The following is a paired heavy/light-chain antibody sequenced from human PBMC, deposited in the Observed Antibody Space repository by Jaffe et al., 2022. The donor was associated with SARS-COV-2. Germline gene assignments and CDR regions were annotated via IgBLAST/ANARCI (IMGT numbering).Light chain of an antibody. CDR3: QQYNSYPWT. CDR2: ETS. V-gene: IGKV1-5*03. Sequence: DIQMTQSPSTLSASVGDRVTITCRASQSISGWLAWYEQKPGKAPKPLIYETSNLESGVPSRFSGSGSGTEFTLTISSLQPDDFTTYYCQQYNSYPWTFGQGTKVEIK. CDR1: QSISGW. J-gene: IGKJ1*01.
Heavy chain of an antibody. CDR1: GFTFTSYT. CDR2: VSVSGDNR. CDR3: ATIMSARPC. D-gene: IGHD2-8*01. J-gene: IGHJ4*02. V-gene: IGHV3-23*01. Sequence: EVHLLESGGGLVHPGGSLRLSCAASGFTFTSYTVSWVRQAPGKGLECVSSVSVSGDNRYYVDSVKGRFIISRDNSKNMLYLQMNSLRAEDTAIYFCATIMSARPCWGQGTLVTVSS.